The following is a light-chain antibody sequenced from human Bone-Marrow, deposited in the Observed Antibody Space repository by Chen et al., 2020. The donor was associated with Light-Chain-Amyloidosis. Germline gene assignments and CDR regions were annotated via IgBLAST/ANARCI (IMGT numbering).Light chain of an antibody. Sequence: SYVLTQPSSVSVAPGQTATIACGGNNIGSTSVHWYQQTPGQAPLLVVYDDSDRPSGIPERLSGSNSGNRATLTISRVEAGDEADYYYQVWDRSSDRPVFGGGTKLTVL. V-gene: IGLV3-21*02. CDR3: QVWDRSSDRPV. CDR1: NIGSTS. CDR2: DDS. J-gene: IGLJ3*02.